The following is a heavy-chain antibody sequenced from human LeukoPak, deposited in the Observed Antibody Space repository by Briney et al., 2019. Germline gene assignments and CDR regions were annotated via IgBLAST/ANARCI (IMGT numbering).Heavy chain of an antibody. J-gene: IGHJ4*02. Sequence: ASVKVSCKASGYTFTSYGISWVRQAPGQGLEWMGWISAYNGNTNYAQKLQGRVTMTTDTSTSTAYMELRSLRSDDTAVYYCARGPHYYGSGSYREDYWGQGTLVTVSS. D-gene: IGHD3-10*01. CDR2: ISAYNGNT. CDR3: ARGPHYYGSGSYREDY. CDR1: GYTFTSYG. V-gene: IGHV1-18*04.